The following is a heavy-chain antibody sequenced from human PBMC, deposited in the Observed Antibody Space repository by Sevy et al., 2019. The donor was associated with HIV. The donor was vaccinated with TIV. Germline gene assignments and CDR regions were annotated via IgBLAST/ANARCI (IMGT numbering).Heavy chain of an antibody. D-gene: IGHD3-22*01. CDR2: ISAYNGNT. V-gene: IGHV1-18*01. CDR1: GYTFINYG. Sequence: ASVKVSCKASGYTFINYGISWVRQAPGQGLEWMGWISAYNGNTDYALNLQGRVTMTTNASTSTAYMEVRSLRSDDTAFYYCARVGESGGYYGSDRWGQGTLVTVSS. CDR3: ARVGESGGYYGSDR. J-gene: IGHJ5*02.